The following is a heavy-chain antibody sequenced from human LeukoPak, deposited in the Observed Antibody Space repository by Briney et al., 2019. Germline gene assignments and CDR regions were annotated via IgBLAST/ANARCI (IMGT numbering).Heavy chain of an antibody. Sequence: TGGSLRLSCAASGFTFSSYSMNWVRQAPGKGLEWVSSISSSSSYIYYADSVEGRFTISRDNAKNSLYLQMNSLRAEDTAVYYCAREPTPTAYYDFWSGYSNGMDVWGQGTTVTLSS. CDR2: ISSSSSYI. D-gene: IGHD3-3*01. V-gene: IGHV3-21*01. CDR3: AREPTPTAYYDFWSGYSNGMDV. CDR1: GFTFSSYS. J-gene: IGHJ6*02.